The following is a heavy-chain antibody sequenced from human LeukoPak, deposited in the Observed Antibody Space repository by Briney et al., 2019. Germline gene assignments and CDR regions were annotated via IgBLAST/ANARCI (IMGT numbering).Heavy chain of an antibody. CDR2: ISWNSGSI. Sequence: GGSLRLSCAASGFTFDDYAMHWVRQAPGKGXXXXXGISWNSGSIGYADSVKGRFTISRDNAKNSLYLQMNSLRAEDTALYYCAKAMGSRSGYAIDYWGQGTLVTVSS. J-gene: IGHJ4*02. D-gene: IGHD5-12*01. CDR1: GFTFDDYA. CDR3: AKAMGSRSGYAIDY. V-gene: IGHV3-9*01.